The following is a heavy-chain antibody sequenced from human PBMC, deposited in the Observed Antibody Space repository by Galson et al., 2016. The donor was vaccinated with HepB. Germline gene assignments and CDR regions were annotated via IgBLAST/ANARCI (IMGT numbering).Heavy chain of an antibody. Sequence: QSGAEVKKPGESLKIFCKGSGYSFTTYWIGWVRQMPGKGLEWMAIINPGDSDTRYSPSLHGQVTISVDKSISTAYLQWSSLKASDTAMYYCARRVAVTGGSLDYWGQGTLVTVSS. CDR2: INPGDSDT. CDR3: ARRVAVTGGSLDY. CDR1: GYSFTTYW. J-gene: IGHJ4*02. D-gene: IGHD6-19*01. V-gene: IGHV5-51*01.